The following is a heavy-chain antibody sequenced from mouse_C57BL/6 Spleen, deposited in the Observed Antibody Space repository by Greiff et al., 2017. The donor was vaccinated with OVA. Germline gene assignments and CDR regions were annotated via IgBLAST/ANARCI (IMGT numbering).Heavy chain of an antibody. CDR2: IDPSDSYT. D-gene: IGHD2-3*01. Sequence: VQLQQSGAELVMPGASVKLSCKASGYTFTSYWMHWVKQRPGQGLEWIGEIDPSDSYTNYNQKFKGKSTLTVDKSSSTAYMQLSSLTSEDSAVYYCARWLLPYAMDYWGQGTSVTVSS. CDR1: GYTFTSYW. CDR3: ARWLLPYAMDY. J-gene: IGHJ4*01. V-gene: IGHV1-69*01.